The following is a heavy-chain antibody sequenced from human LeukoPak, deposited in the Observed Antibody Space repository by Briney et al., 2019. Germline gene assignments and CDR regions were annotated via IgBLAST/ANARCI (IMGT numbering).Heavy chain of an antibody. D-gene: IGHD2-2*01. V-gene: IGHV1-8*03. J-gene: IGHJ4*02. CDR2: MNPNSGNT. Sequence: GASVKVSCKASGYTFTSYDINWVRQATGQGLEWMGWMNPNSGNTCYAQKFQGRVTITRNTSTSTAYMELSSLRSEDTAVYYCARTPRYCSSTSCSYYFDYWGQGTLVTVSS. CDR3: ARTPRYCSSTSCSYYFDY. CDR1: GYTFTSYD.